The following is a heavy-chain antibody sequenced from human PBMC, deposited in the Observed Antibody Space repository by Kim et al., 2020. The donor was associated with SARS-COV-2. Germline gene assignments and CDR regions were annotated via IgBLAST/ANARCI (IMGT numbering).Heavy chain of an antibody. CDR1: GYTFTTYG. J-gene: IGHJ3*01. V-gene: IGHV1-18*01. CDR2: ISTDNGDR. CDR3: AGDYTEYYDSSGYKHWYDYFDV. Sequence: ASVKVSCKASGYTFTTYGISWVRQAPGQGLEWMGWISTDNGDRNYAQKFQGRVTMTSDTSTSTAYMELRSLRSDDTAVYYCAGDYTEYYDSSGYKHWYDYFDVWGQGTTVTVSS. D-gene: IGHD3-22*01.